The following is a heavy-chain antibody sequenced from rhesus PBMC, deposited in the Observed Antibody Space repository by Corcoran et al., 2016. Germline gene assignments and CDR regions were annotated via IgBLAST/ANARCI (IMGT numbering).Heavy chain of an antibody. D-gene: IGHD2-15*01. V-gene: IGHV4S14*01. CDR2: IYGSGGRN. J-gene: IGHJ4*01. Sequence: QVQLQESGPGLVKPSETLSLTCTVSGGSISGYYYWSWIRQPPGKGLEWIGGIYGSGGRNCLNPSNKRRVTLAADTSKTQAALRLSYVTAADTAVYDCGSGAVARAFDYWGQGVLVTVCS. CDR1: GGSISGYYY. CDR3: GSGAVARAFDY.